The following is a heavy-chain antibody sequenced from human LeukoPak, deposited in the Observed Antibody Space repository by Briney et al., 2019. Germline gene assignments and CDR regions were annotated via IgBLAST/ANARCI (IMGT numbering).Heavy chain of an antibody. J-gene: IGHJ5*02. CDR3: AGSSSANWFDP. CDR2: IYYSGST. V-gene: IGHV4-59*01. Sequence: GSLRLSCGTSGFTFSSYGMSWIRQPPGKGLEWIGYIYYSGSTNYNPSLKSRVTISVDTSKNQFSLKLSSVTAADTAVYYCAGSSSANWFDPWGQGTLVTVSS. D-gene: IGHD6-6*01. CDR1: GFTFSSYG.